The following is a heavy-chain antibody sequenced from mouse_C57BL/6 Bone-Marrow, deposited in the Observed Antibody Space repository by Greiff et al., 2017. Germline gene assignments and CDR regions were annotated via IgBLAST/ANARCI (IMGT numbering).Heavy chain of an antibody. J-gene: IGHJ2*01. CDR3: ARNRGTLFDY. CDR1: GFSLSTFGMG. Sequence: QVTLKESGPGLLKPSQPLSLTCSFSGFSLSTFGMGVGWIRQPSGKGLEWLAHIWGDDDKYYNPALKSRRTISKDTSKNQVFLKIANVDTADTATYYCARNRGTLFDYWGQGTTLTVSS. V-gene: IGHV8-8*01. CDR2: IWGDDDK. D-gene: IGHD3-3*01.